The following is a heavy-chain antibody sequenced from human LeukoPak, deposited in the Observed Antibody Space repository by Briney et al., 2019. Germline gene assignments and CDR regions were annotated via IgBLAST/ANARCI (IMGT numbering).Heavy chain of an antibody. Sequence: GGSLRLSCAASGFNFNNYNTNWVRQAPGKGLEWVSYITLSSSSIYYADSVKGRFTISRDNSKNTLYLQMNSLRAEDTAVYYCANAREVGEGYALDYWGQGTLVTVSS. V-gene: IGHV3-48*01. CDR3: ANAREVGEGYALDY. J-gene: IGHJ4*02. CDR2: ITLSSSSI. D-gene: IGHD5-12*01. CDR1: GFNFNNYN.